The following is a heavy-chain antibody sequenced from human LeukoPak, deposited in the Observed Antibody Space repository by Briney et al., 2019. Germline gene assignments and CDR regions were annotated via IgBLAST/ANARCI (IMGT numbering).Heavy chain of an antibody. CDR1: GFTVSSNY. D-gene: IGHD2-2*01. CDR2: IYSGGNT. CDR3: ARGSERYCSSTSCSFDY. Sequence: PGGSLRLSCAASGFTVSSNYMSWVRQAPGKGLEWVSLIYSGGNTYYADSVKGRFTISRDNSKNTLYLQMNSLRAEDTAVYYCARGSERYCSSTSCSFDYWGQGTLVTVSS. V-gene: IGHV3-66*01. J-gene: IGHJ4*02.